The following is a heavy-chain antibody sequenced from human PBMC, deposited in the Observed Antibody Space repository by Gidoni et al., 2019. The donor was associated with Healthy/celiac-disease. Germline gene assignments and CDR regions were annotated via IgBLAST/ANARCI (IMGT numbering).Heavy chain of an antibody. CDR3: ARDSLARGVAERHNWFDP. J-gene: IGHJ5*02. D-gene: IGHD2-15*01. V-gene: IGHV1-3*01. CDR2: LNAGNGNT. Sequence: QLQLVQSGAAVKKPGASVKVSCKSSGSTFTSYAMHWVRQAPGQTLEWMGWLNAGNGNTKYSQKFQGRVTITRDTSASTAYMELSSLRSEDTAVYYCARDSLARGVAERHNWFDPWGQGTLVTVSS. CDR1: GSTFTSYA.